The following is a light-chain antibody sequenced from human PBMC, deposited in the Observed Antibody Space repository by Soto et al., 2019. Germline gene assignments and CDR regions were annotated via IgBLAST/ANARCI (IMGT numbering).Light chain of an antibody. CDR3: QLYNRNTWS. V-gene: IGKV1-5*01. CDR2: GAS. CDR1: QSVGTL. Sequence: DIQMTQSPSTLSTSVGGKVTITCRASQSVGTLVAWYQQKPGKAPKLLIYGASNLEGGVPSRFSGSGSGTEFTLTITTLQPDDFATYFCQLYNRNTWSFGPGTKVDI. J-gene: IGKJ1*01.